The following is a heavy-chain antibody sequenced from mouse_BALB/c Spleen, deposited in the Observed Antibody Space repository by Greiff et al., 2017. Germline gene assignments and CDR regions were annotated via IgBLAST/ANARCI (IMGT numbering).Heavy chain of an antibody. Sequence: QVQLQQSGPELVKPGASVKISCKASGYAFSSSWMNWVKQRPGQGLEWIGRIYPGDGDTNYNGKFKGKATLTADKSSSTAYMQLSSLTSVDSAVYFCARERDDGYYVWGQGTSVTVSS. V-gene: IGHV1-82*01. CDR3: ARERDDGYYV. J-gene: IGHJ4*01. CDR2: IYPGDGDT. CDR1: GYAFSSSW. D-gene: IGHD2-3*01.